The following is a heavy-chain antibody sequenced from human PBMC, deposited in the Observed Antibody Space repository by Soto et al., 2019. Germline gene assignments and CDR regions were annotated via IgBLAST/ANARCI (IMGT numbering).Heavy chain of an antibody. Sequence: ASVQVSCKASGYTFTSYGISWVRQAPGQGLEWMGWISAYNGNTNYAQKLQGRVTMTTDTSTTTAYMELRNLRSDDTAVYYCAKLDYSYGPGDYWGQGTLVTVSS. CDR3: AKLDYSYGPGDY. CDR1: GYTFTSYG. J-gene: IGHJ4*02. D-gene: IGHD5-18*01. V-gene: IGHV1-18*01. CDR2: ISAYNGNT.